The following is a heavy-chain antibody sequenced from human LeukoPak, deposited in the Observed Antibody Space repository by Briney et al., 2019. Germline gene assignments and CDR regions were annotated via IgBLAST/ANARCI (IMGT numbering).Heavy chain of an antibody. CDR1: GGTFSSYT. V-gene: IGHV1-69*02. CDR3: ARVGASTTLDY. CDR2: IIPILGIA. Sequence: SVKVSCKASGGTFSSYTISWVRQAPGQGLEWMGRIIPILGIANYAQKFQGRVTITADKSTSTAYMELGCLRSEDTAVYYCARVGASTTLDYWGQGTLVTVSS. J-gene: IGHJ4*02. D-gene: IGHD1-26*01.